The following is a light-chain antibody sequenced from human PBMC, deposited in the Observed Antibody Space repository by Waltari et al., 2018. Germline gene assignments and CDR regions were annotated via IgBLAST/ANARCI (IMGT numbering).Light chain of an antibody. CDR1: QSVLSNSNDKNY. V-gene: IGKV4-1*01. CDR3: QQYYRSRT. Sequence: DIVMTQSSDSLAVSLGQRATIHRTSSQSVLSNSNDKNYLAWYQQKPGQPPKLLIYWASTRESGVPDRFSGSGSGTDFTLTISSLQAEDVAVYYCQQYYRSRTFGQGTKVEIK. J-gene: IGKJ1*01. CDR2: WAS.